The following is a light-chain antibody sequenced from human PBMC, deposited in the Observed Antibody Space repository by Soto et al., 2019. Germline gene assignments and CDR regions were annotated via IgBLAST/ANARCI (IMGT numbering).Light chain of an antibody. Sequence: QLVLTQSSSAPASLGSSVKLTCTLSSGHSSYIIAWHHQQPGKAPRYLMKLEGSGSYNKGSGVPDRFSGSSSGADRYLTISNLQFEDEANYYCETWDSNTRVFGGGTKLTVL. J-gene: IGLJ2*01. V-gene: IGLV4-60*02. CDR2: LEGSGSY. CDR1: SGHSSYI. CDR3: ETWDSNTRV.